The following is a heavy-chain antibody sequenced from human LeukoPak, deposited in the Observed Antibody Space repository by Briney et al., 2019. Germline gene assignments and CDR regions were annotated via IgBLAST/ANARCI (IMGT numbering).Heavy chain of an antibody. CDR3: ARRANSGTYYGAFDI. V-gene: IGHV4-39*01. D-gene: IGHD1-26*01. CDR1: GGSISSSSYY. CDR2: IFYSGTT. J-gene: IGHJ3*02. Sequence: SETLSLNCTVSGGSISSSSYYWVWIRQPPGKGLEWIGNIFYSGTTYYNPSLKSRVTISVDMSKNQFSLRLSSASAADTAVYYCARRANSGTYYGAFDIWGQGTMVTVSS.